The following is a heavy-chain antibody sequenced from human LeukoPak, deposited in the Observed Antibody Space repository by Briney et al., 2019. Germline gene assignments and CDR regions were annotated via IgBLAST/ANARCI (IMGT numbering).Heavy chain of an antibody. Sequence: GASVKASCKASGYTFTGYYMHWVRQAPGQGLEWMGWINPNSGGTNYAQKFQGRVTMTRDTSISTVYMELSSLRSEDTAVYYCARDRYYYDSSGYLWADAFDIWGQGTMVTVSS. V-gene: IGHV1-2*02. J-gene: IGHJ3*02. CDR1: GYTFTGYY. CDR3: ARDRYYYDSSGYLWADAFDI. D-gene: IGHD3-22*01. CDR2: INPNSGGT.